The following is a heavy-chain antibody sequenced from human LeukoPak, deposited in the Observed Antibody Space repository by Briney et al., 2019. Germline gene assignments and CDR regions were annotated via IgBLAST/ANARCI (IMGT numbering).Heavy chain of an antibody. J-gene: IGHJ5*02. CDR2: INHSGST. CDR1: GGAFSCFH. Sequence: SETLFPTFAVYGGAFSCFHWRRIRPPPRKGLEWIGEINHSGSTNYNPSLKSRVTISVDTSKNQFSLKLSSVTAADTAVYYCARRGSSGWYHWGQGTLVTVSS. V-gene: IGHV4-34*01. CDR3: ARRGSSGWYH. D-gene: IGHD6-19*01.